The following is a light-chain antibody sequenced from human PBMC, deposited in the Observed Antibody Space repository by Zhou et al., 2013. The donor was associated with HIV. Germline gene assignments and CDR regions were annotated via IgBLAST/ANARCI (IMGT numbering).Light chain of an antibody. CDR2: DAS. Sequence: DIHMTQSPSSLSGSVGDRVTITCQASQDIANSLNWYQQKPGKAPKLLIYDASHLDTGVPSKFTGAGSATNFSFTIDNLQPEDSATYYCQQYDSLPLTFGGGTKVEI. V-gene: IGKV1-33*01. CDR3: QQYDSLPLT. J-gene: IGKJ4*01. CDR1: QDIANS.